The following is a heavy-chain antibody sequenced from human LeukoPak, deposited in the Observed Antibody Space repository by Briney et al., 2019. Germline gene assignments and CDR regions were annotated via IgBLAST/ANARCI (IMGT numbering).Heavy chain of an antibody. V-gene: IGHV3-21*01. CDR1: GFTFSSYS. J-gene: IGHJ6*02. Sequence: GGSLRLSCAASGFTFSSYSMNWVRQAPGKGLEWVSSISSSSSYIYYADSLMRRFTISRDDTNNSLYLQMNRLRAEDTAVYYCARDLRIRVGQQLVLYEGYYYGMDVWGQGTTVTVSS. CDR2: ISSSSSYI. D-gene: IGHD6-13*01. CDR3: ARDLRIRVGQQLVLYEGYYYGMDV.